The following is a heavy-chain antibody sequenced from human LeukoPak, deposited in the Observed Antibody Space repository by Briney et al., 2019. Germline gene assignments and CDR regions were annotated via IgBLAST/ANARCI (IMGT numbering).Heavy chain of an antibody. CDR1: GYTYTSYG. CDR3: AKAHYSVAAAGMSDD. D-gene: IGHD6-13*01. V-gene: IGHV1-18*01. CDR2: ISAYNGNT. Sequence: ASVKVSCKASGYTYTSYGINWVRQAPGQGLEWMGWISAYNGNTKYAQKVQGRVTMTTDTSTSTAYMELRSLRSDDTAVYFCAKAHYSVAAAGMSDDWGQGTLVTVSS. J-gene: IGHJ4*02.